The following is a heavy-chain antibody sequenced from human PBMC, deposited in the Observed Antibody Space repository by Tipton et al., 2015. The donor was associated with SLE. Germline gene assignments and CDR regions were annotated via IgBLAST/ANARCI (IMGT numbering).Heavy chain of an antibody. CDR2: IIPIFGAA. CDR1: GGTFSSYA. V-gene: IGHV1-69*06. CDR3: GRGEYSGDDYAFDM. J-gene: IGHJ3*02. Sequence: QLVQSGPEVKEPGSSVKVSCKASGGTFSSYAISWVRQAPGQGLEWMGGIIPIFGAANYAQKFQGRVTLTADKSTSTAYMELSSLRFDDTALYYCGRGEYSGDDYAFDMWGQGTMVTVSS. D-gene: IGHD5-12*01.